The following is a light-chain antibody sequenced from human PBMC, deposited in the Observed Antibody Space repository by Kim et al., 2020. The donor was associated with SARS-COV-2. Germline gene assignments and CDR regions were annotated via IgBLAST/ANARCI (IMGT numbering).Light chain of an antibody. V-gene: IGLV2-14*03. Sequence: QSVLISCNGTTSDIGSFNYVSWYQQYPGKVPKFIIYDVNKRPSGVSDRFSGSKSGNTASLTISGLQAEDEADYYCSSYTTRSALVFGGGTQLTVL. CDR3: SSYTTRSALV. CDR2: DVN. J-gene: IGLJ3*02. CDR1: TSDIGSFNY.